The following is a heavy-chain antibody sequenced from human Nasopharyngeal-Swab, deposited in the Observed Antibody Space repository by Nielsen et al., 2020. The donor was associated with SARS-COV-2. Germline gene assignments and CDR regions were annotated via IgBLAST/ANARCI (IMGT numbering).Heavy chain of an antibody. CDR3: ARDRLDYDFWSAYFMDV. J-gene: IGHJ6*02. CDR2: ISSSSSYI. Sequence: GESLKISCAASGFTFSTYNFNWVRQAPGKGLEWVSSISSSSSYIYYADSVKGRFTISRDNAKNSLYLQMNSLRAEDTAVYYCARDRLDYDFWSAYFMDVWGQGTTVTVSS. D-gene: IGHD3-3*01. CDR1: GFTFSTYN. V-gene: IGHV3-21*01.